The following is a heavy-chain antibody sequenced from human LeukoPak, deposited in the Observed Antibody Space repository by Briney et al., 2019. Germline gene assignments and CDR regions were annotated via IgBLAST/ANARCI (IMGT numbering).Heavy chain of an antibody. J-gene: IGHJ4*02. CDR1: GGSIISYY. D-gene: IGHD2-2*01. CDR3: ARGSGWCSSSTCYSFDY. Sequence: SETLSLTCSVSGGSIISYYWSWIRQPPGRGLEWIGYIYHTGTTNYNPSLKSRVTISVNTSTNQLSLRLNSVTAADTAVYNCARGSGWCSSSTCYSFDYWGQGSLVTVSS. CDR2: IYHTGTT. V-gene: IGHV4-59*01.